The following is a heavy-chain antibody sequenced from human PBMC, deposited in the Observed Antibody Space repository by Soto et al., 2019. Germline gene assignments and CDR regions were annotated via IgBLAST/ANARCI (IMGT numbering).Heavy chain of an antibody. Sequence: GGSLRLSCAASGFTFSSYAMSWVRQAPGKGLEWVSAISGSGGSTYYADSVKGRFTISRDNSKNTLYLQMNSLRAEDTAVYYCAKGMIAVAGTNYYYGMDVWGQGTTVPVSS. CDR2: ISGSGGST. CDR3: AKGMIAVAGTNYYYGMDV. V-gene: IGHV3-23*01. CDR1: GFTFSSYA. J-gene: IGHJ6*02. D-gene: IGHD6-19*01.